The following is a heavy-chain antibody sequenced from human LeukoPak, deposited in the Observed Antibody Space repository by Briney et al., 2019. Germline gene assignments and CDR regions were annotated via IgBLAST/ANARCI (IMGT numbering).Heavy chain of an antibody. CDR3: ARRNYYGSGQEDYGMDV. V-gene: IGHV3-11*01. Sequence: GGSLRLSCAASGFTFSDYYMSWIRQAPGKGLEWVSYISSSGSTIYYADSVKGRFTISRDNAKNSLYLQMNSLRAEDTAVYYCARRNYYGSGQEDYGMDVWGQGTTVTVPS. CDR2: ISSSGSTI. CDR1: GFTFSDYY. D-gene: IGHD3-10*01. J-gene: IGHJ6*02.